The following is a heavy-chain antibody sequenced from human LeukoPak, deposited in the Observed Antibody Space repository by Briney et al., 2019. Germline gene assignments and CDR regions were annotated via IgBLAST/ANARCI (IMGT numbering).Heavy chain of an antibody. CDR1: GGSISSSSYY. Sequence: TSETLSLTCTVSGGSISSSSYYWGWIRQPPGKGLEWIGSIYYSGSTYYNPSLKSRVTISVDTSKNQFSLKLSSVTAADTAVYYCASERYCSGGSCSYYWGQGTLVTVSS. D-gene: IGHD2-15*01. CDR3: ASERYCSGGSCSYY. V-gene: IGHV4-39*01. J-gene: IGHJ4*02. CDR2: IYYSGST.